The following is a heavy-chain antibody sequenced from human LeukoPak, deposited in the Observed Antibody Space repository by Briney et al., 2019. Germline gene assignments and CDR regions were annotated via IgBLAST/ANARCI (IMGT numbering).Heavy chain of an antibody. D-gene: IGHD3-22*01. CDR3: ARAPLYDKDAFDI. V-gene: IGHV3-7*04. CDR1: GFTFSTYW. CDR2: IKQDGSEK. Sequence: GGSLRLSCAASGFTFSTYWMSWVRQAPGKGLEWVANIKQDGSEKYYVDSVKGRFTISRDNAKNSLYLQMTSLRAEDTAVYYCARAPLYDKDAFDIWGQGTMVTVSS. J-gene: IGHJ3*02.